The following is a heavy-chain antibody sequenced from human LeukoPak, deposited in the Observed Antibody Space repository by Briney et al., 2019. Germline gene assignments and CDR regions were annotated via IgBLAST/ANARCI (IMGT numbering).Heavy chain of an antibody. CDR3: ARGDRDGYNYLFDS. CDR1: GFAFSSYS. J-gene: IGHJ4*02. D-gene: IGHD5-24*01. V-gene: IGHV3-48*02. Sequence: GGSLRLSCAASGFAFSSYSVHWVRQAPGKGLEWVSYISSLSQTRYYADSVQGRFTISRDNAKNSLHLQMNSLRDEDTAVYYCARGDRDGYNYLFDSWGQGTLVTVSS. CDR2: ISSLSQTR.